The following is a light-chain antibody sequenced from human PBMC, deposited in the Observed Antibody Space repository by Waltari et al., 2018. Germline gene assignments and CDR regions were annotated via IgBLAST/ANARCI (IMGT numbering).Light chain of an antibody. Sequence: QSALTPPASVSGSPGQSITISCTGTSSAVCGYTYVSWYQQHPGKAPKLMIYDVSNRPSEVSNRFSGSKSGNTASLTISGLQAEDEADYYCSSYTSSFVVFGGGTKLTVL. CDR1: SSAVCGYTY. V-gene: IGLV2-14*03. CDR3: SSYTSSFVV. J-gene: IGLJ2*01. CDR2: DVS.